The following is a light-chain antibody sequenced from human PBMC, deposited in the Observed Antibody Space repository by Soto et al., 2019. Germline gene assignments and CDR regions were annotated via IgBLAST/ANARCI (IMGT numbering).Light chain of an antibody. V-gene: IGLV2-18*02. Sequence: QSALTQPPSASGSPGQSLTISCTGTSSDVGFYNFVSWYQQRPGKAPKLVIYEVTKRPSGVPDRFSGSKSGNTASLTISGLQAEDEADYYCSSYISSSTLYVFGTGTKLTVL. CDR3: SSYISSSTLYV. CDR2: EVT. CDR1: SSDVGFYNF. J-gene: IGLJ1*01.